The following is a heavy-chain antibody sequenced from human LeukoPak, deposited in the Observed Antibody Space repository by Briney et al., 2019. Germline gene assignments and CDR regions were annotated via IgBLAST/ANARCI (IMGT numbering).Heavy chain of an antibody. CDR3: ARVSPGSYYGGFDY. J-gene: IGHJ4*02. Sequence: SVKVSCKASGGTFISYAISWVRQAPGQGREWMGGIIPIFGTANYAQKFQGRVTITTDESTSTAYMELSSLRSEDTAVYYCARVSPGSYYGGFDYWGQGTLVTVSS. D-gene: IGHD3-10*01. V-gene: IGHV1-69*05. CDR1: GGTFISYA. CDR2: IIPIFGTA.